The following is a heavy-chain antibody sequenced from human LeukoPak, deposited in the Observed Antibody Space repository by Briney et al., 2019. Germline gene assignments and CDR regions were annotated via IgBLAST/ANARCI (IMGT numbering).Heavy chain of an antibody. V-gene: IGHV3-21*01. CDR2: ISSSSSYI. Sequence: PGGSLRLSCAASGFTFSSYSMNWVRQAPGKGLEWVSSISSSSSYIYYADSVKGRFTISRDNAKTSLYLQMNSLRAEDTAVYYCARAPLGGRDYWGQGTLVTVSS. D-gene: IGHD3-16*01. CDR1: GFTFSSYS. J-gene: IGHJ4*02. CDR3: ARAPLGGRDY.